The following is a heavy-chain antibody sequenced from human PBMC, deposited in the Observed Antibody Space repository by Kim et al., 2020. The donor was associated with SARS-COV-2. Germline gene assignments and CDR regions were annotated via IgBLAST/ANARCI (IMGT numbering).Heavy chain of an antibody. J-gene: IGHJ4*02. Sequence: GGSLRLSCAASGFTFSSYAMSWVRQAPGKGLEWVSAISGSGGSTYYADSVKGRFTISRDNSKNTLYLKMNSLRAEDTAVYYCASLWFGKNIEPFDYWGQGTLVTVSS. CDR3: ASLWFGKNIEPFDY. D-gene: IGHD3-10*01. CDR1: GFTFSSYA. V-gene: IGHV3-23*01. CDR2: ISGSGGST.